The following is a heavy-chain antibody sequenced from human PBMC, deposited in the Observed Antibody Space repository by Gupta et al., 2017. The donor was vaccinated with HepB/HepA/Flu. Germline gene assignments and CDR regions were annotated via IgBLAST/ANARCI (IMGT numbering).Heavy chain of an antibody. CDR1: GYSFSSYA. D-gene: IGHD2-21*01. J-gene: IGHJ5*01. CDR3: ARSPIAGWFDS. V-gene: IGHV1-3*01. CDR2: INGGSGDA. Sequence: QVQLVQSGAAVKRPGASVKLSCKASGYSFSSYALQWVRQAPGQSLEWMGWINGGSGDARYSEKFQDRVTITRDTSASTVYMELRSLRPEDTSLYYCARSPIAGWFDSWGQGTLVTVSS.